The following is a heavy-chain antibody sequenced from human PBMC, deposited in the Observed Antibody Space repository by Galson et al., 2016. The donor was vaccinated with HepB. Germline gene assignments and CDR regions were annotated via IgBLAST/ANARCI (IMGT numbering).Heavy chain of an antibody. Sequence: QSGAEVTRPGESLNISCQGSGYSFTRFWIGWVRQMPGKGLEWMGIIYPGDSETTYSPSFQGQVTMSADKSITTAYLQWKTLKVSDSPLYYCVRLSGGFGTGSYFLGAHFDLWGQGTLVTVSS. CDR3: VRLSGGFGTGSYFLGAHFDL. J-gene: IGHJ4*02. D-gene: IGHD3-10*01. CDR2: IYPGDSET. V-gene: IGHV5-51*01. CDR1: GYSFTRFW.